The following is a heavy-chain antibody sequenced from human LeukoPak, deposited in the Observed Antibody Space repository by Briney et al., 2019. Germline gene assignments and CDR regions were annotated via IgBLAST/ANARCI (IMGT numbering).Heavy chain of an antibody. J-gene: IGHJ4*02. CDR2: ISYDGSNK. CDR3: TRDLGYCSSTSCYRHPATGPTDY. CDR1: GFTFSSYA. D-gene: IGHD2-2*01. V-gene: IGHV3-30-3*01. Sequence: GGSLLLSCAASGFTFSSYATPWGRQAPGGGLGWVAFISYDGSNKYYAHPVRGRFTISRDNYKNTLYLQMNRLRAEDTAVYYCTRDLGYCSSTSCYRHPATGPTDYWGQGTLVTVSS.